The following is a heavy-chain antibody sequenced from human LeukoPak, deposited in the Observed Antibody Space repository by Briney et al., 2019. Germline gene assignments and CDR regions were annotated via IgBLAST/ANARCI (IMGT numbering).Heavy chain of an antibody. Sequence: GASVKVSCKASGYTFTSYGISWVRQAPGQGLEWMGWISVYSGNTNYAQKLQGRGTMTTDTSTSTAYMELRSLRSDDTAVYYCASQYWSSRDFSFDYWGQGTLVTVSS. CDR2: ISVYSGNT. J-gene: IGHJ4*02. CDR3: ASQYWSSRDFSFDY. D-gene: IGHD2-2*01. CDR1: GYTFTSYG. V-gene: IGHV1-18*01.